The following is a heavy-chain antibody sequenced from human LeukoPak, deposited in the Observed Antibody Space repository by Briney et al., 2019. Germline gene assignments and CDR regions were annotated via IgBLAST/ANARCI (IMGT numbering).Heavy chain of an antibody. CDR2: IWYDGTNK. D-gene: IGHD3-22*01. CDR3: ARAAYDSSGYLTL. Sequence: QTGGSLRLSCAASGFTFSSYGMHWVRQAPGKGLEWVAVIWYDGTNKYYADSVKGRFTISRDSSKNTLFLQMNSLRAEDTAVYYCARAAYDSSGYLTLWGQGTLVTVSS. V-gene: IGHV3-33*01. CDR1: GFTFSSYG. J-gene: IGHJ4*02.